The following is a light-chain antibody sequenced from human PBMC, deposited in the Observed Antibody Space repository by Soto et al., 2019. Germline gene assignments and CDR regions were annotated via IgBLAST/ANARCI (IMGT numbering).Light chain of an antibody. CDR1: ESISSW. CDR2: DAS. J-gene: IGKJ2*01. CDR3: QQYESYLST. Sequence: DIQMTQSPSTLSASVGDRVTITCRASESISSWLAWYQQRPGKAPRLLIYDASSLESGVPSRFSGSGSGTEFTLTISSLQPDDFATYYCQQYESYLSTFGQGTKLQIK. V-gene: IGKV1-5*01.